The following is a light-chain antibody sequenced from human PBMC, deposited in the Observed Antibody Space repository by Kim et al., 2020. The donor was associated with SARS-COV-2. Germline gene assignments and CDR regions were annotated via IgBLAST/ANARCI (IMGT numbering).Light chain of an antibody. CDR1: KSISNY. V-gene: IGKV1-27*01. CDR3: QKYNSAPWT. CDR2: AAS. J-gene: IGKJ1*01. Sequence: ASVGDRVTISCRASKSISNYLAWFQQKPGKVPKVLIYAASALKSGVPSRFSSSGSGTDFTLTISSLQPEDVATYYCQKYNSAPWTFGQGTKVDIK.